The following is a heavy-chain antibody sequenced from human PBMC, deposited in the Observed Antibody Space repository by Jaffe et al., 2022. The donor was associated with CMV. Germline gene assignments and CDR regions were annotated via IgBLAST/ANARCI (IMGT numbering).Heavy chain of an antibody. CDR2: INHSGST. D-gene: IGHD3-22*01. CDR1: GGSFSGYY. V-gene: IGHV4-34*01. Sequence: QVQLQQWGAGLLKPSETLSLTCAVYGGSFSGYYWSWIRQPPGKGLEWIGEINHSGSTNYNPSLKSRVTISVDTSKNQFSLKLSSVTAADTAVYYCARDGRSGYYYYYYYYMDVWGKGTTVTVSS. J-gene: IGHJ6*03. CDR3: ARDGRSGYYYYYYYYMDV.